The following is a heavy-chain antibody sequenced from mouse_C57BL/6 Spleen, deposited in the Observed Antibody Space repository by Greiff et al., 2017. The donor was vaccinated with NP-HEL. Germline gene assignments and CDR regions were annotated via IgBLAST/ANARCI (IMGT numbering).Heavy chain of an antibody. Sequence: VQLQQPGAELVMPGASVKLSCKASGYTFTSYWMHWVKQRPGQGLEWIGEIDPSDSYTNYNQKFKGKSTLTVDKSSSTAYMQLSSLTSDDSAVYYCARGPRYGSPYFDYWGQGTTLTVSS. J-gene: IGHJ2*01. V-gene: IGHV1-69*01. CDR3: ARGPRYGSPYFDY. CDR2: IDPSDSYT. D-gene: IGHD1-1*01. CDR1: GYTFTSYW.